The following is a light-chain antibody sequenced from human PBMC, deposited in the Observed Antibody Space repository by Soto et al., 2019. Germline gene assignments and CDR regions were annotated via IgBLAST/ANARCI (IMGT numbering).Light chain of an antibody. CDR2: DAS. Sequence: DIQITQPPSFLSASVGDRVTITCRASQGINSYLAWYQQKPGKAPKVLMYDASTLQRGVPSRFSGSGSGTEFTLAISSLQPEDFATYYCQQFNDYPITFGQGTRLEIK. CDR3: QQFNDYPIT. J-gene: IGKJ5*01. CDR1: QGINSY. V-gene: IGKV1-9*01.